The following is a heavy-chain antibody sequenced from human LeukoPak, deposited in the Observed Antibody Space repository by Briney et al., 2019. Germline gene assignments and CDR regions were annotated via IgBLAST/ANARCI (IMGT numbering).Heavy chain of an antibody. CDR1: GGSISSYY. V-gene: IGHV4-59*01. CDR3: ARAGDYGDYQGWFDP. J-gene: IGHJ5*02. Sequence: SETLSLTCTVSGGSISSYYWSWIRQPPGKGLEWIGYIYYGGSTNYNPSLKSRVTISVDTSKNQFSLKLSSVTAADTAVYYCARAGDYGDYQGWFDPWGQGTLVTVSS. D-gene: IGHD4-17*01. CDR2: IYYGGST.